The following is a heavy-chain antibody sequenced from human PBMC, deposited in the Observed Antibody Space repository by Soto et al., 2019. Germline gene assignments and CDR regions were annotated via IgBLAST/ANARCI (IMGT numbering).Heavy chain of an antibody. CDR1: GYTFSDYY. CDR2: INPSSGGT. Sequence: ASVKVSFKASGYTFSDYYVHWLREAPGQGLEWMGWINPSSGGTIYTQRFQGRVTMTRDTSISTVYMELSRLTSDDTAVYYCAREMGVIGAPGYTWFDPWGQGALVTVSS. D-gene: IGHD1-26*01. J-gene: IGHJ5*02. V-gene: IGHV1-2*02. CDR3: AREMGVIGAPGYTWFDP.